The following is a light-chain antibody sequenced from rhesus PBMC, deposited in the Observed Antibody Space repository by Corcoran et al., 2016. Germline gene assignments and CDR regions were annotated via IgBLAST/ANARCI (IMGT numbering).Light chain of an antibody. CDR2: WAF. CDR1: QSLLYRSNNKNY. CDR3: QQYYSSPYR. Sequence: DIVMTQSPDSLAVSLGERVTINCKSSQSLLYRSNNKNYLAWYQQKPGKAPKLLIYWAFTREPGVPNRFSGSGSGTDFTLTISGLQAEDVAVYYCQQYYSSPYRFGQGTKVEIK. J-gene: IGKJ2*01. V-gene: IGKV4-1*01.